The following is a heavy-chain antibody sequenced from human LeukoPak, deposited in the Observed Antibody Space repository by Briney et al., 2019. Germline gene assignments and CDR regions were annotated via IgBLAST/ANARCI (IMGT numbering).Heavy chain of an antibody. Sequence: GGSLRLSCAASGFTFSSYEMNWVRQAPGKGLEWVSYISSSGSTICYADSVKGRFTISRDNAKNSLYLQMNSLRAEDTAVYYCARHSIAAAGLLYYYYYMDVWGKGTTVTVSS. CDR2: ISSSGSTI. D-gene: IGHD6-13*01. J-gene: IGHJ6*03. CDR3: ARHSIAAAGLLYYYYYMDV. V-gene: IGHV3-48*03. CDR1: GFTFSSYE.